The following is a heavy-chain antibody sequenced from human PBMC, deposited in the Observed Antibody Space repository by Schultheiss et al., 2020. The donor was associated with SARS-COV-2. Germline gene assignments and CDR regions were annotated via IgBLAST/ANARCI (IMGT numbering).Heavy chain of an antibody. Sequence: SETLSLTCTVSGGSISSYYWSWIRQPPGKGLEWIGYISYSGSTTYNPSLKSRVTMSVDTSKNQFSLKLSSVTAADTTVYYCARVLIAAAGTGAFDIWGQGTMVTVSS. CDR3: ARVLIAAAGTGAFDI. CDR2: ISYSGST. D-gene: IGHD6-13*01. CDR1: GGSISSYY. J-gene: IGHJ3*02. V-gene: IGHV4-59*12.